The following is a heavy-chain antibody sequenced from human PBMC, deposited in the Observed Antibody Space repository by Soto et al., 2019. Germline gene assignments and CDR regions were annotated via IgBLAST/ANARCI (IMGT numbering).Heavy chain of an antibody. CDR3: VTDGWYSSGYFDK. J-gene: IGHJ4*02. V-gene: IGHV3-7*01. CDR1: GFTFRTYW. D-gene: IGHD6-19*01. Sequence: GGSLRLSCEASGFTFRTYWMTWVRQAPGKGLEWVASIKQDGSEKYYVDSVKGRFAISRDNGKKALYLQMNSLRADDTAVYNCVTDGWYSSGYFDKWGQGTQVTVSS. CDR2: IKQDGSEK.